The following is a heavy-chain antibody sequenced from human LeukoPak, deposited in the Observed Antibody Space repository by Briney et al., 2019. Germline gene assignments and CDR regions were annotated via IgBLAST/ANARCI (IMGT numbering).Heavy chain of an antibody. J-gene: IGHJ4*02. CDR3: ARSPEGYSTKYYFDY. V-gene: IGHV4-38-2*01. D-gene: IGHD1-26*01. CDR2: VFHSGST. Sequence: NPSETLSLTCAVSDYSISSGYYWVWIRQPPGKGLEWIGSVFHSGSTSYNPSLKSRVTISIDTSKNQFSLRLSSVTAADTAVYYCARSPEGYSTKYYFDYWGQGTLATVSS. CDR1: DYSISSGYY.